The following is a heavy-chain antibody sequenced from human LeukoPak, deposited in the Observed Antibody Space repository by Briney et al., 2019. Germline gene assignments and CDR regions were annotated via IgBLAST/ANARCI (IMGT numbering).Heavy chain of an antibody. J-gene: IGHJ4*02. CDR3: ARQGTWYSTSYFDF. CDR1: GGTFSNHA. V-gene: IGHV1-69*13. Sequence: GASVKVSCKVSGGTFSNHAISWVRQAPGQGLEWMGGIIPISGATRHAQKFQDRITISADGSTGTVYLDLSSLRNEDTAVYYCARQGTWYSTSYFDFWGQGTLVTVSS. CDR2: IIPISGAT. D-gene: IGHD2-21*01.